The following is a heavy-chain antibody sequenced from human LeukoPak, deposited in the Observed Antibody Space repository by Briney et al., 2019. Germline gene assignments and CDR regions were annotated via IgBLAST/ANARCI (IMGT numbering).Heavy chain of an antibody. D-gene: IGHD6-13*01. Sequence: PGGSLRLSCAASGFSFSNYGMHWVRQAPGKGLEWVAVIWYDGSNKHYADSVKGRFTTSRDNSKNTLYLQMNSLRAEDTAVYYCARAPGSSSSWSYFDFWGQGTLVTVSS. CDR1: GFSFSNYG. J-gene: IGHJ4*02. CDR3: ARAPGSSSSWSYFDF. CDR2: IWYDGSNK. V-gene: IGHV3-33*01.